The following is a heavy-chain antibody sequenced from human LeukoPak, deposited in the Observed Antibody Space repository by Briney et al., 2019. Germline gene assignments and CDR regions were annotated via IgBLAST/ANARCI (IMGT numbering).Heavy chain of an antibody. CDR1: GFTFCDFH. Sequence: GGSLRLSCVTSGFTFCDFHMNWLRQAPGKGLEHVSYISSGGSTTYYAASVVGRFTISRDDAKNLLYLQMDSLRDEDTAVYYCARDPHAGIFDSWGQGTLVTVSS. CDR3: ARDPHAGIFDS. CDR2: ISSGGSTT. J-gene: IGHJ4*02. V-gene: IGHV3-48*02.